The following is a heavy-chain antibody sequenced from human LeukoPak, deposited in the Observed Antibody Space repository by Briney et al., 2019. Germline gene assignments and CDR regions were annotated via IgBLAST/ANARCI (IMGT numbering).Heavy chain of an antibody. CDR1: GSTFTSYG. CDR2: ISAYNGNT. D-gene: IGHD3-22*01. J-gene: IGHJ6*03. CDR3: ARDKYYYDSSGYYFSDYCYYYMDV. V-gene: IGHV1-18*01. Sequence: ASVKVSCKASGSTFTSYGISWVRQAPGQGLEWMGWISAYNGNTNYAQKLQGRVTMTTDTSTSTAYMELRSLRSDDTAVYYCARDKYYYDSSGYYFSDYCYYYMDVWGKGTTVTVSS.